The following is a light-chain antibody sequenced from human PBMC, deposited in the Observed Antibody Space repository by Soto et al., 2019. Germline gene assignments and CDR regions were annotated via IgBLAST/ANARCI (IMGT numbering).Light chain of an antibody. CDR3: SSYTSSSTF. V-gene: IGLV2-14*01. Sequence: QFALTQPASVPGSPGQSITISCTGTSSDVGGYNYVSWYQQHPGKAPKLMIYEVSNRPSGVSNRFSGSKSGNTASLTISGLQAEDEADYYCSSYTSSSTFFGTGTKVTV. CDR2: EVS. J-gene: IGLJ1*01. CDR1: SSDVGGYNY.